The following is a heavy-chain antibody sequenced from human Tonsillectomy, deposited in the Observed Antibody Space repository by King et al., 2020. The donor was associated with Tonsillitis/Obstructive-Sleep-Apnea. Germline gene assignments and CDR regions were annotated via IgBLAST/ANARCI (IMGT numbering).Heavy chain of an antibody. CDR2: IYSGGST. CDR3: ARDRIEYSSSSDDG. D-gene: IGHD6-6*01. CDR1: GFTVSSNY. V-gene: IGHV3-66*01. Sequence: VQLVESGGGLVQPGGSLRLSCAASGFTVSSNYMSWVRQAPGKGLEWVSVIYSGGSTYYADSVKGRFTISRDNSKNTLYLQMNSLRAEDTAVYYCARDRIEYSSSSDDGGGQGTLVTVSS. J-gene: IGHJ4*02.